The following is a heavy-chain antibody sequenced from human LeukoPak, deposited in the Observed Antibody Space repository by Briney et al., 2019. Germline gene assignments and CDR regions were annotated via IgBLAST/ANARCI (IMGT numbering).Heavy chain of an antibody. Sequence: SETLSLTCIVSGGYITSYYWSWIRQPAGKGLEWIGRIYSSGTTNYNPSLKSRVAMSVDTSKNQFSLKLTSITAADTAMYYCTRDPGRGANWFDPWGQGTLVTVSS. CDR2: IYSSGTT. V-gene: IGHV4-4*07. CDR1: GGYITSYY. CDR3: TRDPGRGANWFDP. J-gene: IGHJ5*02.